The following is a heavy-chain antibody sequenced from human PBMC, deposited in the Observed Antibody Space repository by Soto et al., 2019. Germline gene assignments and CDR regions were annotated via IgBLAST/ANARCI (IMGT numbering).Heavy chain of an antibody. J-gene: IGHJ6*02. Sequence: ASVKVSCKASGYSFISHGITWVRQAPGQGLEWMGWISTSNGDTDIAQRFQGSVAMTIDTSARTVYLEVRRLRSDDSAVYYCVRNNHGAGNYYYAMGVWGQGTTVTVSS. D-gene: IGHD3-10*01. CDR3: VRNNHGAGNYYYAMGV. CDR1: GYSFISHG. CDR2: ISTSNGDT. V-gene: IGHV1-18*01.